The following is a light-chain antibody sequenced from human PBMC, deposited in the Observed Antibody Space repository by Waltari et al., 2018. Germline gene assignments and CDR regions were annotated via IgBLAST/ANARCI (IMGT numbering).Light chain of an antibody. V-gene: IGKV3-20*01. J-gene: IGKJ4*01. Sequence: EIVLTQSPGTLSLSPGERATLPCRATQSLGSGSLAWYQLTPGQAPRLLIYGTSSRATGIPDRFSGSGSGTDFTLTISRLEPEDFAVYYCQLYGPGLTFGGGTKVEIK. CDR3: QLYGPGLT. CDR1: QSLGSGS. CDR2: GTS.